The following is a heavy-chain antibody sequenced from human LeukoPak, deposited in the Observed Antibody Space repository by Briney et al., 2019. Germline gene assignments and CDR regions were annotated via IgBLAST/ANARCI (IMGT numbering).Heavy chain of an antibody. J-gene: IGHJ4*02. D-gene: IGHD3-10*01. Sequence: PGGSLRLSCAGSGFTFSTDWMTWVRQAPGRGLDWVANIKHDGSEKNYVDSVKGRFTISRDNAKNSLFLQMNSLRAEDTGVYYCARDRAYNSFDYWGQGTLVTVSS. CDR2: IKHDGSEK. CDR3: ARDRAYNSFDY. CDR1: GFTFSTDW. V-gene: IGHV3-7*01.